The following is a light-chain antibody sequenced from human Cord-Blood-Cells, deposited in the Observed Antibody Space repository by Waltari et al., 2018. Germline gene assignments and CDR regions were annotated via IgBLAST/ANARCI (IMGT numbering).Light chain of an antibody. CDR2: AAS. CDR3: LQDYNYPWT. Sequence: AIQMTQSPSSLSAAVGDRVTITCRASRGIRNDLGRYQQKPGKAPKLQIYAASSLQSGVPSRVSGSGSGTDFTLTISSLQPEDFATYYCLQDYNYPWTFGQGTKVEIK. V-gene: IGKV1-6*01. J-gene: IGKJ1*01. CDR1: RGIRND.